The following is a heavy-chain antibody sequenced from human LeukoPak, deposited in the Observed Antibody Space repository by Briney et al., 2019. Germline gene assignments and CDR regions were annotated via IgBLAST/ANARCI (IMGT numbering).Heavy chain of an antibody. V-gene: IGHV3-33*01. CDR2: IWDDGTYK. CDR1: GFTFSSYG. J-gene: IGHJ4*02. Sequence: GGSLRLSCAASGFTFSSYGMHWVRQAPGKGLEWVAVIWDDGTYKYYADSVKGRFTISRDNSKNTLSLQMNSLRAEDTAVYYCVRPVDAYSQNAFDYWGQGTLVTVSS. CDR3: VRPVDAYSQNAFDY. D-gene: IGHD2-15*01.